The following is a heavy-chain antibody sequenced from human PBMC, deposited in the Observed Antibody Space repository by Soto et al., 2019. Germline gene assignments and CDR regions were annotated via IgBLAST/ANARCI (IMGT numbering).Heavy chain of an antibody. CDR3: ARTWVMVRGVIIQNWFDP. Sequence: ASETLSLTCTVSGGSISSGDYYWSWIRQPPGKGLEWIGYIYYSGSTYYNPSLKSRVTISVDTSKNQFSLKLSSVTAADTAVYYCARTWVMVRGVIIQNWFDPWGQGTLVTVSS. J-gene: IGHJ5*02. CDR1: GGSISSGDYY. CDR2: IYYSGST. V-gene: IGHV4-30-4*01. D-gene: IGHD3-10*01.